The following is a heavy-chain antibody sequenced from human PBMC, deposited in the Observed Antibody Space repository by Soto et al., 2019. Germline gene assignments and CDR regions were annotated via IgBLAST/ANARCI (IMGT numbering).Heavy chain of an antibody. CDR3: ARVSGSYYSGMDV. CDR2: IYHSGST. J-gene: IGHJ6*02. Sequence: QVQLQESGPGLVKPSGTLSLTCAVSGDSISSTNWWSWVRQPPGKGLEWIGEIYHSGSTNYNPSRKSRVTISVDKSKNQFSLKLSSVTAADTAVYYCARVSGSYYSGMDVWGQGTTVTVSS. CDR1: GDSISSTNW. V-gene: IGHV4-4*02.